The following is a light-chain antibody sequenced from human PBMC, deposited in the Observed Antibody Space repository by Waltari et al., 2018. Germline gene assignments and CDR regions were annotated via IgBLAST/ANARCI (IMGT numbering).Light chain of an antibody. CDR1: GRF. CDR2: DDI. Sequence: QSALTQTASVSGLPGRSITITCTGGGRFVSWYQQHPGKAPKLMIYDDIRRPSGVSNRFSASKSDNTASLTISGLQADDEAVYYCSSFVGGTTYLLIGGGTRLTVL. J-gene: IGLJ2*01. CDR3: SSFVGGTTYLL. V-gene: IGLV2-23*01.